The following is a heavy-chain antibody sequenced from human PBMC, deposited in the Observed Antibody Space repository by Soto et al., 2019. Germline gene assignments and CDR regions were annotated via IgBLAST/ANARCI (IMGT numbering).Heavy chain of an antibody. Sequence: QVQLVQSGAEVKKPGSSVKVSCKASGGTFSSYAISWVRQAPGQGLEWMGGIIPIFGTANYAQKFQGRVTITADESTSTAYMELSSLRSEDTAVYYCARGLRFLGELYYYYGMDVWGQGTTVTVSS. D-gene: IGHD3-3*01. CDR3: ARGLRFLGELYYYYGMDV. CDR1: GGTFSSYA. V-gene: IGHV1-69*01. J-gene: IGHJ6*02. CDR2: IIPIFGTA.